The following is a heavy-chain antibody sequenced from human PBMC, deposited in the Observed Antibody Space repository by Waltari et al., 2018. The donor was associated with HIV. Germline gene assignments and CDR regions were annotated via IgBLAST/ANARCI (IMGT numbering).Heavy chain of an antibody. D-gene: IGHD6-19*01. CDR3: ARGTSWLVNLLDS. V-gene: IGHV1-3*01. CDR1: GSTLSDFT. CDR2: INVGPDQK. J-gene: IGHJ1*01. Sequence: QVPLVQSGPEMKRPGASVKISCEASGSTLSDFTVHWVSQAPGQGLALMGWINVGPDQKKFSEGFQGRVSLNKDPFQTTFLFDLKNLTSDDPAVYLCARGTSWLVNLLDSWGQGTLVTVSS.